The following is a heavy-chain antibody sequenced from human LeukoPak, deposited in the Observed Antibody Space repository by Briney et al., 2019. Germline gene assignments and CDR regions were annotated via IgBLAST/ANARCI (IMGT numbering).Heavy chain of an antibody. CDR3: ARGLLWFGESTWSPYYLDY. D-gene: IGHD3-10*01. Sequence: SQTLSLTCAISGDSVSSNSAAWNWIRQSPSRGLEWLGRTYYRSKWYNDYAVSVKSRITINPDTSKNQFSLQLNSVTPEDTAVYYCARGLLWFGESTWSPYYLDYWGQGTLVTVSS. V-gene: IGHV6-1*01. CDR2: TYYRSKWYN. J-gene: IGHJ4*02. CDR1: GDSVSSNSAA.